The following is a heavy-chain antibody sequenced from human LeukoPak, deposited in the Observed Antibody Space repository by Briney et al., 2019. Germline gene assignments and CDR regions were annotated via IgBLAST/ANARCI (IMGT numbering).Heavy chain of an antibody. CDR2: ISGSGGST. CDR1: GFTFSSYA. CDR3: AKDDYSNYGMDV. D-gene: IGHD4-11*01. V-gene: IGHV3-23*01. Sequence: SGGSLRLSCAASGFTFSSYAMSWVRQAPGKGLEWVSAISGSGGSTYHADSVKGRFTISRDNSKNTLYLQMNSLRAEDTAVYYCAKDDYSNYGMDVWGQGTTVTVSS. J-gene: IGHJ6*02.